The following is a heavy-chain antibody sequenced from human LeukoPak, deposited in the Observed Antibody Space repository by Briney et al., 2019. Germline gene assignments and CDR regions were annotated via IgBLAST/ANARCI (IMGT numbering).Heavy chain of an antibody. CDR3: ARHGQHIDY. CDR2: IDPSDSYT. Sequence: GEALKISCQGSGYNFTSYWISWVRQMPGQGLEWMGRIDPSDSYTNYSPSFQGHVTNSADKSISTAYLQWSSLKASDTAMYYCARHGQHIDYWGQGTLVTVSS. D-gene: IGHD2-21*01. V-gene: IGHV5-10-1*01. J-gene: IGHJ4*02. CDR1: GYNFTSYW.